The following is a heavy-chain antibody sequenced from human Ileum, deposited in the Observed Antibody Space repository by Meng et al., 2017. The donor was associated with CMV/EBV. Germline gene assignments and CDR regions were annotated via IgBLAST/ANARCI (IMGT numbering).Heavy chain of an antibody. J-gene: IGHJ5*02. D-gene: IGHD2-15*01. V-gene: IGHV1-3*01. CDR1: YRCTTHA. Sequence: YRCTTHAMHWVRQAPGQSLEWMGSINVANGDTKYAQRFHDRLTITIDTSASTAYMELTSLRSEDTAVYYCTRANSNYAITSTPFDPWGQGTLVTVSS. CDR3: TRANSNYAITSTPFDP. CDR2: INVANGDT.